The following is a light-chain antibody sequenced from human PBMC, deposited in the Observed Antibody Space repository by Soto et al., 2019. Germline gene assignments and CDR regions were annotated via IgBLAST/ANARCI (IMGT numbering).Light chain of an antibody. V-gene: IGKV2-30*01. CDR3: MQDTQWPPT. J-gene: IGKJ5*01. CDR1: QSLVYRDGNTY. Sequence: DVVMTQFPLSLPVTLGQPASISCRSSQSLVYRDGNTYMDWFQQSPGQSPRRLIYKVSNRESGVRHRFSGSGSCTDFTVKISSVEAADVGVYYGMQDTQWPPTFGQGTRLEIK. CDR2: KVS.